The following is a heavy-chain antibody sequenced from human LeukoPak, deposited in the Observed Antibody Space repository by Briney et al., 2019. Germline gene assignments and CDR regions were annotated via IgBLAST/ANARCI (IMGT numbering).Heavy chain of an antibody. V-gene: IGHV1-46*01. J-gene: IGHJ4*02. CDR3: ARTAARRFDY. CDR1: GYTFPSYF. CDR2: INPTGGST. Sequence: ASVKVSCKASGYTFPSYFMHWVRQAPGQGLEWMGIINPTGGSTTYAQKFQGRVTMTRDASTSTVYMELSSLRSDDTAVYYCARTAARRFDYWGQGTLVTVSS. D-gene: IGHD6-6*01.